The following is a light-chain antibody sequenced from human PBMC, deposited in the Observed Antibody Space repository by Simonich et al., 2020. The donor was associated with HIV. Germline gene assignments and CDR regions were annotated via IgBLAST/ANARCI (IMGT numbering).Light chain of an antibody. Sequence: DIQMTQSLSSVSASVGDRVTITCRASQGINSWLAWYQQRPGKAPKLLIYTASTLQSGVPSRFSGSGSGTDFTLTISSLQPEDSATYYCQQANSFPFTFGPGTKVEIK. J-gene: IGKJ3*01. CDR2: TAS. CDR1: QGINSW. V-gene: IGKV1-12*01. CDR3: QQANSFPFT.